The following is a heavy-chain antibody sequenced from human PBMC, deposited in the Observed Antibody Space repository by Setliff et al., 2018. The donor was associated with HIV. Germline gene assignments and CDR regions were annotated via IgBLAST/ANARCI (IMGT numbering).Heavy chain of an antibody. CDR3: ARANFWSGYYGY. V-gene: IGHV4-34*01. D-gene: IGHD3-3*01. CDR2: INHSGTT. CDR1: GGSFSDYY. Sequence: LSLTCTVYGGSFSDYYWSWIRQPPGKGLEWIGEINHSGTTIYSPSLKSRVTMSVDTSKNQFSLKLSSVTAADTAVYYCARANFWSGYYGYWGQGTLVTVSS. J-gene: IGHJ4*02.